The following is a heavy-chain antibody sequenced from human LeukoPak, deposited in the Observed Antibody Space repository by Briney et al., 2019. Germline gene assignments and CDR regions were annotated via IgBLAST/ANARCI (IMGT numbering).Heavy chain of an antibody. Sequence: ASVKVSCKASGYTFTSYYMHWVRQAPGQGLEWMGIINPSGGSTSYAQKFQGRVTMTRDMSTSTVYMELSSLTVEDTAVYYCAKQVSGQWLTPDSGWGQGTLVTVSS. V-gene: IGHV1-46*01. CDR1: GYTFTSYY. CDR3: AKQVSGQWLTPDSG. D-gene: IGHD6-19*01. CDR2: INPSGGST. J-gene: IGHJ4*02.